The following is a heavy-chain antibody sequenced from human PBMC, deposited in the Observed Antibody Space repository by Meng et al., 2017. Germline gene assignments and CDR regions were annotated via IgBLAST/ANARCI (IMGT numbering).Heavy chain of an antibody. J-gene: IGHJ6*02. CDR1: GFTFSSYS. CDR3: ARDLRARGYSYGPSPEYYYYGMDV. D-gene: IGHD5-18*01. CDR2: IKQDGSEK. V-gene: IGHV3-7*01. Sequence: GESLKISCAASGFTFSSYSMNWVRQAPGKGLEWVANIKQDGSEKYYVDSVKGRFTISRDNAKNSLYLQMNSLRAEDTAVYYCARDLRARGYSYGPSPEYYYYGMDVWGQGTTVTVSS.